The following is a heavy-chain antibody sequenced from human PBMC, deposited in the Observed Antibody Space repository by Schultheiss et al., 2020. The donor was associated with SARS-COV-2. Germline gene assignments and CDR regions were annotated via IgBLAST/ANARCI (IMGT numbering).Heavy chain of an antibody. CDR1: GFTFRPSC. V-gene: IGHV3-15*01. CDR2: IKSKTDGGTT. CDR3: TAVPYSVAGTWGV. D-gene: IGHD6-19*01. Sequence: GGSLRLSCAASGFTFRPSCMLFVRQAPGKGLEWVGRIKSKTDGGTTDYAAPVKGRFTISRDDSKNTLYLQMNSLKTEDTAVYYCTAVPYSVAGTWGVWGQGTTVTVSS. J-gene: IGHJ6*02.